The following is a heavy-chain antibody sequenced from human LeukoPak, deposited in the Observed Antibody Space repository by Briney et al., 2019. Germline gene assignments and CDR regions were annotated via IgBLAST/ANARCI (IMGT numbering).Heavy chain of an antibody. Sequence: ASVKVSCKASGYTFTSYAMHWVRQAPGQRLEWMGWINAGNGNTKYSQEFQGRVTITRDTSASTAYMELSSLRSEDTAVYYCARMSYYDNSGDNWFDPWGQGTLVTVSS. D-gene: IGHD3-22*01. CDR1: GYTFTSYA. CDR2: INAGNGNT. J-gene: IGHJ5*02. V-gene: IGHV1-3*03. CDR3: ARMSYYDNSGDNWFDP.